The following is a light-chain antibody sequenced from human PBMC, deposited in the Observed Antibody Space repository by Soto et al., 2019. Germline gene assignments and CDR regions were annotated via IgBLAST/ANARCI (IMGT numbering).Light chain of an antibody. V-gene: IGKV3D-15*01. CDR2: GAS. CDR1: QSVSSN. Sequence: EIVMTHSPATLSVSPWERATLSFRASQSVSSNLAWYQQKPGQAPRLLIYGASTRATGIPARFSGSGSGTEFTLTISSLQSEDFAVYYCQQYNNWPITFGPGTKVDIK. J-gene: IGKJ3*01. CDR3: QQYNNWPIT.